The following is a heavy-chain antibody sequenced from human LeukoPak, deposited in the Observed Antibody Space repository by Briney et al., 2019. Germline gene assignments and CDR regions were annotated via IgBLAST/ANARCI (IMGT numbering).Heavy chain of an antibody. V-gene: IGHV3-23*01. CDR2: ISGSGGST. D-gene: IGHD2-15*01. CDR3: AKTGYCSGGSCYFGAFDI. Sequence: GGSLRLSCAASGFTFSSYAMSWVRQAPGKGLEWVSAISGSGGSTYYADSVKGRFTISRDNSKSTLYLQMNSLRAEDTAVYYCAKTGYCSGGSCYFGAFDIWGQGTMVTVSS. CDR1: GFTFSSYA. J-gene: IGHJ3*02.